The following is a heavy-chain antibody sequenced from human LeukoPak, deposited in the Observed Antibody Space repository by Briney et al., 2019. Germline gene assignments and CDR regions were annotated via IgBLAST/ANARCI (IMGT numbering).Heavy chain of an antibody. J-gene: IGHJ4*02. CDR3: ATSYHDY. V-gene: IGHV4-38-2*01. D-gene: IGHD1-26*01. CDR1: GYSISSGYY. CDR2: IYHSGST. Sequence: SETLSLTCAVSGYSISSGYYWGWIRQPPGKGLEWIGSIYHSGSTYYNPSLKSRVTISVDTSKNQFSLQLSSVTAADTAVYYCATSYHDYWGQGTLVTVSS.